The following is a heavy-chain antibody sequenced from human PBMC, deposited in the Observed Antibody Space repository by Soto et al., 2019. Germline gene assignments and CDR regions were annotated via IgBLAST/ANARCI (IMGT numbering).Heavy chain of an antibody. V-gene: IGHV3-23*01. CDR3: AKDHESDY. J-gene: IGHJ4*02. CDR2: ISGSGGGT. Sequence: GGSLRLSCAASGFTFSSYAISWIRQAPGKGLEWVSAISGSGGGTYYVDSVKGRFTISRDNSKNTLYLQMNSLRAEDSALYYCAKDHESDYWGQGTLVTVSS. CDR1: GFTFSSYA.